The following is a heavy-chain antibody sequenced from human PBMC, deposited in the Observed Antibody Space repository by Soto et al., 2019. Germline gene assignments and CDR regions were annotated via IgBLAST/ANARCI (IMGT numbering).Heavy chain of an antibody. Sequence: EVQLLESGGGLVQPGGSLRLSCVASGFTFGTVAMTWVRQAPGKGLEWVSSLAIASFDSYYAPSVKGRFTTSRDDSKNTLYLQMQSLRADDTAVYYCAKARSSRYLSGPYFGFWGPGSLVTVSS. D-gene: IGHD3-9*01. V-gene: IGHV3-23*01. CDR1: GFTFGTVA. J-gene: IGHJ4*02. CDR2: LAIASFDS. CDR3: AKARSSRYLSGPYFGF.